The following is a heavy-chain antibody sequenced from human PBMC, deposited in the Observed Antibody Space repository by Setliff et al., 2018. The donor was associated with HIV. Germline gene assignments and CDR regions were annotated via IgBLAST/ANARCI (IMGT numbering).Heavy chain of an antibody. CDR2: INWVGADI. J-gene: IGHJ4*02. V-gene: IGHV3-9*01. Sequence: GGSLRLSCSPSGFTFDDYGLHWIRQAPGRGLEWVSGINWVGADIGYADSVRGRFIISRDNARETLYLQMNSLRVEDTALYFCAKAMVPYNELLAGYPLGGNFDSWGQGTLVTVSS. CDR3: AKAMVPYNELLAGYPLGGNFDS. D-gene: IGHD3-9*01. CDR1: GFTFDDYG.